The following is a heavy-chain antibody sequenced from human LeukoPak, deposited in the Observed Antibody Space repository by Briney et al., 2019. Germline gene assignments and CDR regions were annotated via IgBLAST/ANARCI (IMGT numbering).Heavy chain of an antibody. D-gene: IGHD2-15*01. V-gene: IGHV3-11*04. CDR3: ARESGWLGQVVDI. Sequence: GGSLRLSCAASGFTFSDYYMSWIRQAPGRGLEWVSYISSSGSTIYYADSVKGRFTISRDNAKNTLYLQMNSLRAEDTAVYYCARESGWLGQVVDIWGQGTMVTVSS. J-gene: IGHJ3*02. CDR2: ISSSGSTI. CDR1: GFTFSDYY.